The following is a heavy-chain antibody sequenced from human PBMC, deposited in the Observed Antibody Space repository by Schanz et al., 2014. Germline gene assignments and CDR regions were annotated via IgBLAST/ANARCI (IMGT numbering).Heavy chain of an antibody. J-gene: IGHJ4*02. D-gene: IGHD1-26*01. CDR3: ARRYSGRYCFDY. Sequence: EVQLVESGGELIQPGGSLRFSCAASGFTFSSYAMHWVRQAPGKGLEWVSSISWNSGSVAYADSVKGRFTISRDNAKNSLSLQMDRLRDEDTAVYYCARRYSGRYCFDYWGQGTLVAVSS. CDR2: ISWNSGSV. V-gene: IGHV3-9*01. CDR1: GFTFSSYA.